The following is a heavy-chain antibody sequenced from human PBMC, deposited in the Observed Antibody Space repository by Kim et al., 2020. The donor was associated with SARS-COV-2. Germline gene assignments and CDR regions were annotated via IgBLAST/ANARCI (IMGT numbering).Heavy chain of an antibody. J-gene: IGHJ4*02. V-gene: IGHV3-21*01. Sequence: GGSLRLSCAASGFTFSSYSMNWVRQAPGKGLEWVSFITSSSDYMYYADSVKGRCTISRDNAKNSLYLQMNSLRAEDTAGYDCARDQVIGYDFDYWGQATL. CDR2: ITSSSDYM. CDR3: ARDQVIGYDFDY. D-gene: IGHD3-22*01. CDR1: GFTFSSYS.